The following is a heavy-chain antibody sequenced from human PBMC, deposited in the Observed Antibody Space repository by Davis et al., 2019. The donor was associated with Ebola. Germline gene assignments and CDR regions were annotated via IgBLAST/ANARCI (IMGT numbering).Heavy chain of an antibody. V-gene: IGHV3-30*03. J-gene: IGHJ4*02. D-gene: IGHD6-19*01. Sequence: PGGSLRLSCAASGFTFSSYGMHWVRQAPGKGLEWVAVISYDGSNKYYADSVKGRFTISRDNSKNTLYLQMNSLRAEDTAVYYCARDAGWLVPDYFDYWGQGTLVTVSS. CDR1: GFTFSSYG. CDR2: ISYDGSNK. CDR3: ARDAGWLVPDYFDY.